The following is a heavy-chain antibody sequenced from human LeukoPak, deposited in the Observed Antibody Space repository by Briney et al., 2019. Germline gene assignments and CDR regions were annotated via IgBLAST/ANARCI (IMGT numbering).Heavy chain of an antibody. Sequence: SETLSLACAVYGGSFSGYYWSWIRQPPGKGLEWIGEINHSGSTNYNPSLKSRVTISVDTSKNQFSLKLSSVTAADTAVYYCARGPPDCSSTSCYAFDAFDIWGQGTMVTVSS. J-gene: IGHJ3*02. V-gene: IGHV4-34*01. D-gene: IGHD2-2*01. CDR2: INHSGST. CDR3: ARGPPDCSSTSCYAFDAFDI. CDR1: GGSFSGYY.